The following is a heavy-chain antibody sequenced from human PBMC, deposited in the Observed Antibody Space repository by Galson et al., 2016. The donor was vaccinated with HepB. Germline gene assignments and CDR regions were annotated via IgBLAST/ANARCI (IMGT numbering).Heavy chain of an antibody. CDR1: GGSISSYY. CDR2: IYYSGTT. J-gene: IGHJ4*02. V-gene: IGHV4-59*12. CDR3: ASSPLNSVPPSGGQNDPWMLVPYYFDY. D-gene: IGHD6-13*01. Sequence: SETLSLTCTVSGGSISSYYWSWIRQPPGKGLEWIGYIYYSGTTYENPSLRSRASIFLDTSKNQFSLKLRSVTAADTAVYYCASSPLNSVPPSGGQNDPWMLVPYYFDYWGQGTLVTVSS.